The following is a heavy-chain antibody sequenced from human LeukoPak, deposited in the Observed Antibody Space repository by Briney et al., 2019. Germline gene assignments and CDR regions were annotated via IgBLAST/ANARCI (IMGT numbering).Heavy chain of an antibody. V-gene: IGHV4-31*03. CDR1: GGSISSGGYC. Sequence: SETLSLTCTVSGGSISSGGYCWSWIRQHPGKGLEWIGYIYYSGSTYYNPSLKSRVTISVDTSKNQFSLKLSSVTAADTAVYYCARTRYSGYDFLDYWGQGTLVTVSS. CDR2: IYYSGST. D-gene: IGHD5-12*01. J-gene: IGHJ4*02. CDR3: ARTRYSGYDFLDY.